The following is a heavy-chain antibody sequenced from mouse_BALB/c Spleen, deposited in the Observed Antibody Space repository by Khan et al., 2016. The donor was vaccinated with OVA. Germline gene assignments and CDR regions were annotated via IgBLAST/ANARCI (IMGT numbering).Heavy chain of an antibody. CDR1: GFSLTDYA. Sequence: QVQLKESGPGLVAPSQSLSITCTVSGFSLTDYAVSWIRQPPGKGLEWLGVIWAGGSKYYHSVLKSRLSFSKDNSKSQVFLKMNSLQTDDTAMYYCAKDPPYYGLDYLGQGTSVTVSS. CDR2: IWAGGSK. V-gene: IGHV2-6-5*01. J-gene: IGHJ4*01. CDR3: AKDPPYYGLDY.